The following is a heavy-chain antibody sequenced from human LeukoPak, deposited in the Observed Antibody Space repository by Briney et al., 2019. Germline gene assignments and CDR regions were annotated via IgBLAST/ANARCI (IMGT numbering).Heavy chain of an antibody. D-gene: IGHD6-19*01. CDR1: GFTFGDYA. CDR3: AKESVSGTSEYFQH. Sequence: GGSLRLSCTASGFTFGDYAMSWFRQAPGMGLEWVSAISGSGGSTYYAESVKGRFTISRDNSKDTLYLQMNSLRAEDTAVYYCAKESVSGTSEYFQHWGQGTLVTVSS. CDR2: ISGSGGST. V-gene: IGHV3-23*01. J-gene: IGHJ1*01.